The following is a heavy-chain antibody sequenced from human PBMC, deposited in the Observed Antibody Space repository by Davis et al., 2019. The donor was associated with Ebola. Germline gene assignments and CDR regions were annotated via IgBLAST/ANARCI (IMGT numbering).Heavy chain of an antibody. CDR1: GFTFSSYA. D-gene: IGHD3-16*01. J-gene: IGHJ4*02. V-gene: IGHV3-30-3*01. CDR3: AKDHRWGSPAGEVRWDY. Sequence: PAGSLTLSCAASGFTFSSYAMHWVRQAPGKGLEWVAVISYDGSNKYYADSVKGRFTISRDNSKNTVYLQMNSLRDEDTAVYYCAKDHRWGSPAGEVRWDYWGQGILVTVSS. CDR2: ISYDGSNK.